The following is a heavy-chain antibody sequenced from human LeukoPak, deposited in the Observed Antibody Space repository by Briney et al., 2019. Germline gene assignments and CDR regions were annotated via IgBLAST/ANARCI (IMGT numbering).Heavy chain of an antibody. CDR3: ARGGFDYYGTGRAFDV. J-gene: IGHJ4*02. Sequence: ASVKVSCTTSGYSFPTYGISWVRQAPGQGLEWMGWISNDNGITNYAPQFQGRVTLDTETYTSTAYMELRNLRSDDTAVYYCARGGFDYYGTGRAFDVWGQGTLVTVSS. V-gene: IGHV1-18*01. D-gene: IGHD3-10*01. CDR2: ISNDNGIT. CDR1: GYSFPTYG.